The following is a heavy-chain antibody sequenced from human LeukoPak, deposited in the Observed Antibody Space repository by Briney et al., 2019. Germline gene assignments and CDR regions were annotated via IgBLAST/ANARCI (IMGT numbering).Heavy chain of an antibody. V-gene: IGHV4-39*01. Sequence: SETLSLTCTVSGGSISSSSYYWGWIRQPPGEGLEWIGRIYYSGSTYYNPSLKSRVTISVDTSKNQFSLKLSSVTAADTAVYYCARRLRYGDYFDYWGQGTLVTVSS. D-gene: IGHD4-17*01. CDR2: IYYSGST. CDR3: ARRLRYGDYFDY. CDR1: GGSISSSSYY. J-gene: IGHJ4*02.